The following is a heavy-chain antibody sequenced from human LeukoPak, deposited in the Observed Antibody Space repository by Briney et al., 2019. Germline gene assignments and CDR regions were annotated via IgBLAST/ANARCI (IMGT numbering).Heavy chain of an antibody. CDR2: ISYDGSNK. CDR1: GFTFSSYA. Sequence: GGSLRLSCAASGFTFSSYAMHWVRQAPGKGLEWVAVISYDGSNKYYADSVKGRFTISRDNSKNTLYLQMNSLRAEDTAVYYCARSHSSGHIDYFDYWGQGTLVTVSS. D-gene: IGHD6-19*01. J-gene: IGHJ4*02. CDR3: ARSHSSGHIDYFDY. V-gene: IGHV3-30-3*01.